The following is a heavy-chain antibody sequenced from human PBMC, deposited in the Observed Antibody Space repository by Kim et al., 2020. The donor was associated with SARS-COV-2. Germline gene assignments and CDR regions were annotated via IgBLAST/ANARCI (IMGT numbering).Heavy chain of an antibody. CDR1: GFTFSNGW. CDR2: IKSKTDGGTT. D-gene: IGHD3-22*01. V-gene: IGHV3-15*01. CDR3: TTEYYYDSSGLFDY. J-gene: IGHJ4*02. Sequence: GGSLRLSCAVSGFTFSNGWMSWVRQAPGKGLEWVGRIKSKTDGGTTDYAAPVKGRFTISRDDSKNTLYLQMNSLKTEDTAVYYCTTEYYYDSSGLFDYWGQGTLVTVSS.